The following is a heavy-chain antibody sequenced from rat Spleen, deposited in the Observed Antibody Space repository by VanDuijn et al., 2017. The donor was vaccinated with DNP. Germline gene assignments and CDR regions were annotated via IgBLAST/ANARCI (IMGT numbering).Heavy chain of an antibody. V-gene: IGHV1-43*01. D-gene: IGHD1-12*03. CDR1: GYTFTTYY. Sequence: QVQLQQSGAELAKPGSSVKISCKASGYTFTTYYMSWIKQTTGQGLDYIGSINTGSGDTNYIEKFKDKATLTVDKFTNTAFMQLSSLTPDDSAVYYCARSGYNALDAWGQGTSVTVS. J-gene: IGHJ4*01. CDR3: ARSGYNALDA. CDR2: INTGSGDT.